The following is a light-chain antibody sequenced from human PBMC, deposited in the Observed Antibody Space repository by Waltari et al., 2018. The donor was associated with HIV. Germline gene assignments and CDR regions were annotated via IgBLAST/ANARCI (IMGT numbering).Light chain of an antibody. CDR1: QSISSY. Sequence: DIQVTQSPSSLSASVGDRVTITCRTSQSISSYLNWYQQKPGKAPKLLIYAAFSLQSGVPSRFSGSGSGTDFTLTISSLQPEDFATYYCQQSHSIPRTFGQGTKLEI. CDR2: AAF. V-gene: IGKV1-39*01. CDR3: QQSHSIPRT. J-gene: IGKJ2*01.